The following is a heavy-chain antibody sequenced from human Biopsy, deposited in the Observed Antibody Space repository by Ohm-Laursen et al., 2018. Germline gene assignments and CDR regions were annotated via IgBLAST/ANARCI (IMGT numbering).Heavy chain of an antibody. D-gene: IGHD3-10*01. CDR2: IFYSGTT. Sequence: SETLSLTWSVSGDSIATFNYYWGWVRQPPGKGLEWLATIFYSGTTYFSRTLESRLTISQDTSSNKFSLRLKYVTAADTGVYYCARIYFYGLGSSDYFFDSWGQGTLVTVSS. J-gene: IGHJ4*02. V-gene: IGHV4-39*01. CDR3: ARIYFYGLGSSDYFFDS. CDR1: GDSIATFNYY.